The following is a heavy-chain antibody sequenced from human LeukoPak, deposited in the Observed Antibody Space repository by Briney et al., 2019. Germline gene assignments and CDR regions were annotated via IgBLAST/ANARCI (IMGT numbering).Heavy chain of an antibody. CDR3: ARFRRITMVRGALDP. Sequence: SETLSLTCAVYGGSFSGYYWSWIRQPPGKGPEWIGEINHSGSTNYNPSLKSRVTISVDTSKNQFSLKLSSVTAADTAVYYCARFRRITMVRGALDPWGQGTLVTVSS. J-gene: IGHJ5*02. V-gene: IGHV4-34*01. CDR1: GGSFSGYY. D-gene: IGHD3-10*01. CDR2: INHSGST.